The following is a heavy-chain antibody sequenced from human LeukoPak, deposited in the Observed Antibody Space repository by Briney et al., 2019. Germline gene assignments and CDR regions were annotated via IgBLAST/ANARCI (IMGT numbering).Heavy chain of an antibody. V-gene: IGHV3-53*01. J-gene: IGHJ4*02. Sequence: PGGSLRLSCLVSGFSISYNYMSWVRQAPGKGLEWVSVIYSTGDSYYGDAVKGRFIISKDNSKNKVYLQMNRLGADDTAVYYCASHYCSAGSCYFDGWGQGTLVTVSS. CDR1: GFSISYNY. CDR2: IYSTGDS. D-gene: IGHD2-8*02. CDR3: ASHYCSAGSCYFDG.